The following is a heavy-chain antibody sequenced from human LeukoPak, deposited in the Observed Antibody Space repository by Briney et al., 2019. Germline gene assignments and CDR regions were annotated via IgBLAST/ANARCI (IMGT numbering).Heavy chain of an antibody. Sequence: GGSLRLSCAASGFTVSSNYMSWVRQAPGKGLEWVSVIYSGGSTYYADSVKGRFTISRDNSKNTLYLQMNSLRAEDTAVYYCARAPYDILTGYQNYFDYWGQGTLVTVSS. CDR1: GFTVSSNY. D-gene: IGHD3-9*01. V-gene: IGHV3-66*01. CDR2: IYSGGST. CDR3: ARAPYDILTGYQNYFDY. J-gene: IGHJ4*02.